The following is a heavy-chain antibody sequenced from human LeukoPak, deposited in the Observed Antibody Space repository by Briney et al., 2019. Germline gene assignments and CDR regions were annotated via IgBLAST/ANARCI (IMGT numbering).Heavy chain of an antibody. CDR1: GFTFSNYA. CDR2: ISGSGGST. D-gene: IGHD3-22*01. V-gene: IGHV3-23*01. CDR3: AKEAYDSSGPPFDY. Sequence: GGSLRLSCAASGFTFSNYAMSWVRQTPEKGLEWVSAISGSGGSTYYADSVKGRFTISRDNSKNTLYLQMNSLRAEDTAVYYCAKEAYDSSGPPFDYWGQGTLVTVSS. J-gene: IGHJ4*02.